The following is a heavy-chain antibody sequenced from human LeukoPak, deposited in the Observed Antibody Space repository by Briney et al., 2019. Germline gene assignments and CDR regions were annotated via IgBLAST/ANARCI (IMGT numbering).Heavy chain of an antibody. CDR2: ISYSGST. Sequence: LETLSLTCIVSGGSINTYYWSWIRQPPGKGLEWIGYISYSGSTNFNPSLKSRVTISVDTSKNQFSLKLSSVTAADTAVYYCAREGTAGTNLNWFDPWGQGTLVTVSS. D-gene: IGHD1-1*01. CDR1: GGSINTYY. J-gene: IGHJ5*02. CDR3: AREGTAGTNLNWFDP. V-gene: IGHV4-59*01.